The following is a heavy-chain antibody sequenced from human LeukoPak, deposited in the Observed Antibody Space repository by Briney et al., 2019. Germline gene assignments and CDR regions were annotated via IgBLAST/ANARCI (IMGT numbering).Heavy chain of an antibody. Sequence: PGGSLRLSCAVSGFTFSSYAMSWVRQAPGKGLEWVSVIYSGGSTYYADSVKGRFTISRDNSKNTLYLQMNNLRAEDTAVYYCARGPGGSYWGAIDYWGQGTLVTVSS. V-gene: IGHV3-66*01. CDR1: GFTFSSYA. J-gene: IGHJ4*02. CDR2: IYSGGST. D-gene: IGHD1-26*01. CDR3: ARGPGGSYWGAIDY.